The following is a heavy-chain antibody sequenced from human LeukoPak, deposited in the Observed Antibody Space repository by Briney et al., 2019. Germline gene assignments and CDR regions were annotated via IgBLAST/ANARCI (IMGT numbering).Heavy chain of an antibody. CDR3: ARDSLWFGELLFDY. CDR1: GYTFTSNY. V-gene: IGHV1-2*02. CDR2: INPNSGGT. J-gene: IGHJ4*02. D-gene: IGHD3-10*01. Sequence: ASVKVSCRAFGYTFTSNYMHWVRQAPGQGLEWMGWINPNSGGTNYAQKFQGRVTMTRDTSFSTAYMELRSLRSDDTAVYYCARDSLWFGELLFDYWGQGTLVTVSS.